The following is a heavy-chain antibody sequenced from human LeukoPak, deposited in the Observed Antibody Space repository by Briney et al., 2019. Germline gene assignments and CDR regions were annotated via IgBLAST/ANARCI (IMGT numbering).Heavy chain of an antibody. V-gene: IGHV4-59*12. CDR2: IYYSGST. CDR3: AREMKQQLVIEY. CDR1: GGSISSYY. Sequence: SETLSLTCTVSGGSISSYYWSWIRQPPGKGLEWIGYIYYSGSTNYNPSLKSRVTMSVDTSKNQFSLKLSSVTAADTAVYYCAREMKQQLVIEYWGQGTLVTVSS. J-gene: IGHJ4*02. D-gene: IGHD6-13*01.